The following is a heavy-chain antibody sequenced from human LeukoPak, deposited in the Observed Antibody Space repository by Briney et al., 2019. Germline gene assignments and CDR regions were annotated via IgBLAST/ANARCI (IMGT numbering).Heavy chain of an antibody. CDR3: ARTQTTVVTPFGY. J-gene: IGHJ4*02. CDR1: GYSFTSYW. V-gene: IGHV5-51*01. CDR2: IYPGDSDT. Sequence: PGESLKISCKGSGYSFTSYWIGWVRQMPGKGLEWMGIIYPGDSDTRYSPSFQGQVTISADKSISTAYLQWSSLKASGTAMYYCARTQTTVVTPFGYWGQGTLVTVSS. D-gene: IGHD4-23*01.